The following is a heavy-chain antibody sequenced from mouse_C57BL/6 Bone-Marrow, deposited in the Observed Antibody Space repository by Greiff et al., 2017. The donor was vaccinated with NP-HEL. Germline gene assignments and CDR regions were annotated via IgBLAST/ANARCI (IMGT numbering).Heavy chain of an antibody. CDR1: GYTFTDYN. D-gene: IGHD1-1*01. Sequence: VHVKQSGPELVKPGASVKIPCKASGYTFTDYNMDWVKQSHGKSLEWIGDINPNNGGTIYNQKFKGKATLTVDKSSSTAYMELRSLTSEDTAVYYCARKGLRSPGAYWGQGTLVTVSA. J-gene: IGHJ3*01. CDR3: ARKGLRSPGAY. CDR2: INPNNGGT. V-gene: IGHV1-18*01.